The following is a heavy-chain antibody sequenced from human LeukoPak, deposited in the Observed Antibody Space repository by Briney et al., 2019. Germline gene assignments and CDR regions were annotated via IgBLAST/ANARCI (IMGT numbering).Heavy chain of an antibody. Sequence: SQTLSLTCAISGDSVSSNSAAWNWIRQSPSRGLEWLGRTYYRSKWYNDYAVSVKSRITISPDTSKNQFSLQLNSVTPEDTAVYYCARESAPPRDYYDSSGVDYWGQGTLVTVSS. CDR3: ARESAPPRDYYDSSGVDY. J-gene: IGHJ4*02. CDR1: GDSVSSNSAA. V-gene: IGHV6-1*01. CDR2: TYYRSKWYN. D-gene: IGHD3-22*01.